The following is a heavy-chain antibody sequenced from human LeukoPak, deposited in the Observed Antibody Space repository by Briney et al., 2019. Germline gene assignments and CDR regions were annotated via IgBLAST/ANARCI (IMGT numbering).Heavy chain of an antibody. V-gene: IGHV4-34*01. D-gene: IGHD6-6*01. J-gene: IGHJ4*02. Sequence: SETLSLTCAVYGGSFSGYYWSWIRQPPGKGLEWIGEINHSGSTNYNPSLKSRVTISVDTSKNQFSLKLSSVTAADTTVYYCAREGSMTARPFVSIDYWGQGTLVTISS. CDR2: INHSGST. CDR3: AREGSMTARPFVSIDY. CDR1: GGSFSGYY.